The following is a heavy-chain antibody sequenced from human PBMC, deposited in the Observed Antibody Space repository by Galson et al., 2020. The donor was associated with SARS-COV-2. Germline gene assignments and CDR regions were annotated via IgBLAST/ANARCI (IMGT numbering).Heavy chain of an antibody. CDR2: IFYSGNT. CDR3: GRQNSV. CDR1: GDSIKNYY. V-gene: IGHV4-59*08. Sequence: ETSETLSLTCTVSGDSIKNYYWSWIRQPPGKGLEWIGYIFYSGNTDYNPSLKSRVTMTVDTSKNQFSLKLNSVTAADTAVYYCGRQNSVWGQGTLVTVSS. D-gene: IGHD6-13*01. J-gene: IGHJ4*02.